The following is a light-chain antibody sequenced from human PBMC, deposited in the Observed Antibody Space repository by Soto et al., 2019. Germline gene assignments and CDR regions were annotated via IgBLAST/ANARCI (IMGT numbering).Light chain of an antibody. J-gene: IGLJ2*01. CDR1: SGHSSYA. CDR2: LNSDGSH. V-gene: IGLV4-69*01. CDR3: QTWGTGIQV. Sequence: QLVLTQSPSASASLGASVKLTCTLSSGHSSYAIAWHQQQPEKGPRYLMKLNSDGSHSKGDGIPDRFSGSSAGAERYLTMSSLQSEDEGDYYCQTWGTGIQVFGGGTKLTVL.